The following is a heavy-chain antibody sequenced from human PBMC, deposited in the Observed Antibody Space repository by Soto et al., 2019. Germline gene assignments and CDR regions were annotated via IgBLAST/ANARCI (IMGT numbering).Heavy chain of an antibody. Sequence: EVRLVETGGGLIQPGGSLRLSCAVSGFTVGYNYMYWVRLPPGKGLEWVSLIYSNGDTRYADSVAGRFTVSRDSSKNTLYLQMNNLRDEDTAVYYCARKTDSGGNGGFWGQGTLVTVSS. J-gene: IGHJ4*02. CDR2: IYSNGDT. CDR1: GFTVGYNY. V-gene: IGHV3-53*02. D-gene: IGHD2-15*01. CDR3: ARKTDSGGNGGF.